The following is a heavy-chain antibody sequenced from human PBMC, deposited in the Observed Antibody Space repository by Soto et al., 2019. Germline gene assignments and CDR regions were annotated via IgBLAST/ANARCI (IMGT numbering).Heavy chain of an antibody. V-gene: IGHV3-21*01. CDR1: GFTFRSFT. Sequence: GGSLRLSCAASGFTFRSFTMNWVRQAPGKGLEWVSTISSNSAYIYYTDALRGRFTISRDNAKNSLHLQMNSLRAEDTAVYYCTGDASRDSSSRGWFDPWGPGTLVTVSS. D-gene: IGHD6-13*01. CDR3: TGDASRDSSSRGWFDP. CDR2: ISSNSAYI. J-gene: IGHJ5*02.